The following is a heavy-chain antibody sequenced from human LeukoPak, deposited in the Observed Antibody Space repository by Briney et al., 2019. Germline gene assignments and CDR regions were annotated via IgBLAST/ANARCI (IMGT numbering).Heavy chain of an antibody. Sequence: GRSLRLSCAASGFTFSSYGMHWVRQAPGKGLEWVAVISYDGSNKYYADSVKGRFTISRDNSKNTLYLQMNSLRTEDTALYYCAKDGGSGSPMYYMDVWGKGTTVTISS. D-gene: IGHD3-10*01. V-gene: IGHV3-30*18. CDR3: AKDGGSGSPMYYMDV. J-gene: IGHJ6*03. CDR2: ISYDGSNK. CDR1: GFTFSSYG.